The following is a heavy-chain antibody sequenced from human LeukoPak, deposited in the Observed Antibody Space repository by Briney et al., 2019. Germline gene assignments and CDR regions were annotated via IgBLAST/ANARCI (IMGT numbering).Heavy chain of an antibody. CDR2: INPNSGGT. D-gene: IGHD4-17*01. CDR1: GYTFPDYY. Sequence: ASVKVSCKASGYTFPDYYVHWVRQAPGQGLEWMGWINPNSGGTNYAQKFQGRVTMTRDTSITTAYMELSRLRSDDTAVYYCARYGSWFDPWGQGTLVTVSS. J-gene: IGHJ5*02. CDR3: ARYGSWFDP. V-gene: IGHV1-2*02.